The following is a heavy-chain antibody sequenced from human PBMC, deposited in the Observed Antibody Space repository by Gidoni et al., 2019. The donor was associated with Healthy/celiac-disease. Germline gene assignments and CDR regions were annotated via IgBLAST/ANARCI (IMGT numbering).Heavy chain of an antibody. CDR2: IFYSGST. V-gene: IGHV4-31*03. CDR3: ARDSSGGSSMKNWFDP. CDR1: GGSISSGGYY. D-gene: IGHD2-15*01. Sequence: QVQLQESGPGLVTPSQTLSLTCTVSGGSISSGGYYWSWIRQHPGKGLEWIGYIFYSGSTYYNPSLKSRVTISVDTSKNQFSLKLSSVTAADTAVYYCARDSSGGSSMKNWFDPWGQGTLVTVSS. J-gene: IGHJ5*02.